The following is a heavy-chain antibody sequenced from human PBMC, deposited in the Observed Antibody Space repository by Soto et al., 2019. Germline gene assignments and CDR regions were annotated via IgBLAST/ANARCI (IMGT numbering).Heavy chain of an antibody. CDR2: IYYSGST. Sequence: LTYSVAEGTIGGHCGRCISQQPGKGLEWIGYIYYSGSTNYNPSLKSRVTISVDTSKNQFSLKLSSVTAADTAVYYCASGGTSDYDILTGYPTYFDYWGQRTLVTVSS. CDR1: EGTIGGHC. CDR3: ASGGTSDYDILTGYPTYFDY. D-gene: IGHD3-9*01. V-gene: IGHV4-59*11. J-gene: IGHJ4*02.